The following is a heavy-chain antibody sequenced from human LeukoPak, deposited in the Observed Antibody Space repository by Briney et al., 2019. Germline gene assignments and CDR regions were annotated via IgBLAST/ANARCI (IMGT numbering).Heavy chain of an antibody. CDR1: GFTFSDYY. J-gene: IGHJ3*02. CDR2: IGSTGNTV. V-gene: IGHV3-11*04. CDR3: ARTYYYGSGNYNDAFDI. Sequence: GGSLRLSCAASGFTFSDYYMSWIRQAPGKGLDWVSYIGSTGNTVYYADSVKGRFTISRDNAKNSLYLQMNSLRAEDTAVYYCARTYYYGSGNYNDAFDIWGQGTMVTVSS. D-gene: IGHD3-10*01.